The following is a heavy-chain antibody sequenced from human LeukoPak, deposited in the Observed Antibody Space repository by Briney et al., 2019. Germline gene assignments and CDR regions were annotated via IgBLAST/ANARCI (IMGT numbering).Heavy chain of an antibody. CDR2: ILSSGST. Sequence: SETLSLTRSVSSGSISNYYWSWIRQSPGKGLEWIGYILSSGSTNYNPSVTSRVTISVDTSRNHFSLKLRSVTAADTAVYYCARTNQISETAFDIWGNGTMVIVSS. V-gene: IGHV4-59*01. D-gene: IGHD1-14*01. CDR3: ARTNQISETAFDI. CDR1: SGSISNYY. J-gene: IGHJ3*02.